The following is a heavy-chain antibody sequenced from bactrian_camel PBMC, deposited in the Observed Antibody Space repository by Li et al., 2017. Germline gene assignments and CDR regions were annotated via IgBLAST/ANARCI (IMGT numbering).Heavy chain of an antibody. CDR2: ITSLPSLFRAA. Sequence: VQLVESGGGLVQPGESLRLSCVASGITFSRHDMSWVRQAPGKEVEWVAGITSLPSLFRAASYADSVKGRFTISRDSAKNTLHLQMNSLKPEDTAMYYCAAGSFYTDYQHPSDFSVWGQGTQVTVS. J-gene: IGHJ6*01. D-gene: IGHD4*01. V-gene: IGHV3S6*01. CDR1: GITFSRHD. CDR3: AAGSFYTDYQHPSDFSV.